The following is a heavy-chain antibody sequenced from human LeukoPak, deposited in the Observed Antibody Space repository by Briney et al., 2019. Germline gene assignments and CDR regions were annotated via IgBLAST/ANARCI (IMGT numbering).Heavy chain of an antibody. Sequence: SQTLSLTCAISGDSVSSNSAAWNWIRQSPSRGLEWLGRTYYRSKWYNDYAVSVKSRITINPDTSKKQFSLQLNSVTPEDTAVYYCARGLGLLWFGELRYYYYYMDVWGKGTTVTVSS. CDR3: ARGLGLLWFGELRYYYYYMDV. CDR2: TYYRSKWYN. V-gene: IGHV6-1*01. CDR1: GDSVSSNSAA. J-gene: IGHJ6*03. D-gene: IGHD3-10*01.